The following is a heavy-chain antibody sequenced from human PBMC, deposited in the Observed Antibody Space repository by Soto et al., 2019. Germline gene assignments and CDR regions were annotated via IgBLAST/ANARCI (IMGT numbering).Heavy chain of an antibody. Sequence: PGESLKISCKGSGYSFTSYWIGWVRQMPGKGLEWMGIIYPGDSDTRYSPSFQGQVTISADKSISTAYLQWSSLKASDTAMYYCAFQGAYCSGGSCYPYDAFDIWGQGTMVTVSS. CDR3: AFQGAYCSGGSCYPYDAFDI. D-gene: IGHD2-15*01. V-gene: IGHV5-51*01. J-gene: IGHJ3*02. CDR1: GYSFTSYW. CDR2: IYPGDSDT.